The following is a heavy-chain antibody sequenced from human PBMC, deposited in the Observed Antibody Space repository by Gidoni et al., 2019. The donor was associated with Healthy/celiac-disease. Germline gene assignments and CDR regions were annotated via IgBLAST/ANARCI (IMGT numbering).Heavy chain of an antibody. V-gene: IGHV1-18*04. CDR3: ARERGIAARSGWFDP. CDR2: VSAYNGNT. CDR1: GYTFTSYG. Sequence: QVQLVQSGAEVKKPGASVKVSCKASGYTFTSYGISWVRRAPGQGLEWMGWVSAYNGNTNYAQKLQGRVTMTTGTSTSTAYMELRSLRSDGAAVYYCARERGIAARSGWFDPWGQGTLVTVSS. D-gene: IGHD6-6*01. J-gene: IGHJ5*02.